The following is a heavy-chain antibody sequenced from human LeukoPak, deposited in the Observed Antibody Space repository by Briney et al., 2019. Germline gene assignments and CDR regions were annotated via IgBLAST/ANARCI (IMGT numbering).Heavy chain of an antibody. CDR1: GFTFSDSY. V-gene: IGHV3-11*06. D-gene: IGHD4-17*01. CDR3: ARGGPSTVTTATFDY. Sequence: PGGSLRLSCAASGFTFSDSYMSWIRQAPGKGLEWVSYITSSSSYTNYADSVKGRFTISRDNSKNTLYLQMNSLRAEDTAVYYCARGGPSTVTTATFDYWGQGTLVTVSS. CDR2: ITSSSSYT. J-gene: IGHJ4*02.